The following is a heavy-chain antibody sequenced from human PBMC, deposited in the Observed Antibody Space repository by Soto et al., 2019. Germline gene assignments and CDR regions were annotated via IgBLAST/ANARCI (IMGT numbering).Heavy chain of an antibody. V-gene: IGHV1-58*01. CDR1: GFTFTSSA. CDR2: IVVGSGNT. D-gene: IGHD3-3*01. J-gene: IGHJ4*02. CDR3: AAAPRDPITIFGADY. Sequence: AVKVSCKASGFTFTSSAVQWVRQARGQRLEWIGWIVVGSGNTNYAQKFQERVTITRDMSTSTAYMELSSLRSEDTAVYYCAAAPRDPITIFGADYWGQGTLVTVSS.